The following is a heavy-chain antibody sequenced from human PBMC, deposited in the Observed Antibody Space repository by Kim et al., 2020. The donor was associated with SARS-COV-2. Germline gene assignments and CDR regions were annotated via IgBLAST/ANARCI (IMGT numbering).Heavy chain of an antibody. CDR1: GDSFSGYY. CDR2: VNYSGIT. CDR3: ARGGAFKQFWSGYRRFDF. J-gene: IGHJ4*01. V-gene: IGHV4-34*01. D-gene: IGHD3-3*02. Sequence: SETLSLTCAVYGDSFSGYYWSWLRQPPGKTLEWIGDVNYSGITEYHPSLKSRVSISRDTSKSQFSLKLTSMTVADTAVYFCARGGAFKQFWSGYRRFDFWGQGILVTVSS.